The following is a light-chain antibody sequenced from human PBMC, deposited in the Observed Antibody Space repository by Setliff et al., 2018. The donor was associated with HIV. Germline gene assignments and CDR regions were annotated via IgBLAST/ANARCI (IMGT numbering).Light chain of an antibody. V-gene: IGLV2-23*02. Sequence: QSVLTQPASVSGSPGQSITISCTGTSSDVGGYNYVSWYQQHPGKAPKLMIYDVSKRPSGVSNRFSGSKSGTTASLTISGLQAEDEADYYCCSYAGSSTFAYVFGTGTKVTVL. CDR1: SSDVGGYNY. CDR2: DVS. CDR3: CSYAGSSTFAYV. J-gene: IGLJ1*01.